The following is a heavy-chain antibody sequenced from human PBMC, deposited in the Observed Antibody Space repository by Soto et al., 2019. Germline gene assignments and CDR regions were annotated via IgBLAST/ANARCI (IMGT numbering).Heavy chain of an antibody. Sequence: PGGSLRLSCAASGFTFSSYGMHWVRQAPGKGLEWVAVISYDGSNKYYADSVKGRFTISRDNSKNTLYLQMNSLRAEDTAVYYCAKEALTYYDILTERSRSWFDPWGQGTLVTVSS. CDR1: GFTFSSYG. CDR3: AKEALTYYDILTERSRSWFDP. CDR2: ISYDGSNK. J-gene: IGHJ5*02. V-gene: IGHV3-30*18. D-gene: IGHD3-9*01.